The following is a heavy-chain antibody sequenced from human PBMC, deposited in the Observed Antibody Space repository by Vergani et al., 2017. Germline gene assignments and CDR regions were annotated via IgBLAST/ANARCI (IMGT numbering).Heavy chain of an antibody. Sequence: EVQLVESGGGLVQPGGSLRLSCAASGFTFSSYWMHWVRQAPGKGLVWVSRINSDGSSTSYADSVKGRFTISRDNAKNTLYLQMNSLRAEETAVYYCAREGVLRYFDWFHGGNAFDIWGQGTMVTVSS. CDR2: INSDGSST. V-gene: IGHV3-74*01. D-gene: IGHD3-9*01. CDR1: GFTFSSYW. J-gene: IGHJ3*02. CDR3: AREGVLRYFDWFHGGNAFDI.